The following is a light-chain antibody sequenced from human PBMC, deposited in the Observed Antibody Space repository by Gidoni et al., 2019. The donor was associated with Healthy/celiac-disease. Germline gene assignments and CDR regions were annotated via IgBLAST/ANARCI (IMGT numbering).Light chain of an antibody. CDR3: QQYNNWLLT. CDR2: CAS. CDR1: QSVSSN. J-gene: IGKJ5*01. V-gene: IGKV3-15*01. Sequence: EIVMTQSPATLPVSPGERATLSGRASQSVSSNLAWYQQKPGQAPQLLIYCASTWATGIPSRFSGRGSGTEFTLTISSLQSEDFAVYYCQQYNNWLLTFGQGTRLEIK.